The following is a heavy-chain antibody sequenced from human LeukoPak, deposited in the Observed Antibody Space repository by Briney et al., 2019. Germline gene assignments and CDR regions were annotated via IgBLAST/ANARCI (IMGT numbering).Heavy chain of an antibody. CDR1: GGSISSYY. J-gene: IGHJ6*02. CDR3: ARDALDSSGWFYHGMDV. Sequence: SETLSLTCTVSGGSISSYYWNWIRQSAGRGLEWIGRFYTGGSTNYNPSLKSRVTMSVDTSKNQFSLKLASVIAADTAVYYCARDALDSSGWFYHGMDVWGQGTTVTVSS. D-gene: IGHD6-19*01. V-gene: IGHV4-4*07. CDR2: FYTGGST.